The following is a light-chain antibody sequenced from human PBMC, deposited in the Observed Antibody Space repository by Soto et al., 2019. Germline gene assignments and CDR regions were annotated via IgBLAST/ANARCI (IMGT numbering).Light chain of an antibody. V-gene: IGKV1-5*01. J-gene: IGKJ1*01. Sequence: DIQLTQSPSFLSASVGDRVTITCRASRDISSWLAWYQQKPGKAPNLLIYEASSLQSGVPSRFSGSGSGTEFSLTISSLQPDDFATYYCQQYNSYSTAFGQGTKVDIK. CDR2: EAS. CDR3: QQYNSYSTA. CDR1: RDISSW.